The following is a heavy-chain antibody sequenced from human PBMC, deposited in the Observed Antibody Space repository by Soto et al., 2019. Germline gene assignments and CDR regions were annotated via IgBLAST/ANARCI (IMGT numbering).Heavy chain of an antibody. V-gene: IGHV3-21*01. J-gene: IGHJ4*02. CDR1: GFTFSSYS. D-gene: IGHD2-8*01. CDR3: ARDRPLLYRFDY. Sequence: PVGSLRLSCAASGFTFSSYSMNWVRQAPGKGLEWVSSISSSSSYIYYADSVKGRFTISRDNAKNSLYLQMNSLRAEDTAVYYCARDRPLLYRFDYWGQGTLVTVSS. CDR2: ISSSSSYI.